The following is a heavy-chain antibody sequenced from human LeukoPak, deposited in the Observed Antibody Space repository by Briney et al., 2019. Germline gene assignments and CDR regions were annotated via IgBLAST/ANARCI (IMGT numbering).Heavy chain of an antibody. CDR1: GYTFTDYY. V-gene: IGHV1-2*02. Sequence: ASVKVSCKASGYTFTDYYMHWVRQAPGQGLEWMGWINPNSGGTNFAQKFQGRVAMTRDTSISTAYLELGSLTSADTAVYFCARARWQLVPYFDSWGQGTLVTVSS. J-gene: IGHJ4*02. D-gene: IGHD6-6*01. CDR3: ARARWQLVPYFDS. CDR2: INPNSGGT.